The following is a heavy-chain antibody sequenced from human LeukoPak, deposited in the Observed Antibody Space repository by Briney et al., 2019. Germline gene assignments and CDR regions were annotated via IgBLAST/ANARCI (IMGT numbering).Heavy chain of an antibody. V-gene: IGHV3-53*01. CDR1: GFTVSSNY. D-gene: IGHD3-10*01. CDR2: IYSGGST. Sequence: GGSLRLSCAASGFTVSSNYMSWVRQAPGKGLEWVSVIYSGGSTYYADSVKGRFTISRDSSKNTLYLQMNSLRVEDTAVYYCARSARGVLNFDYWGQGTLVTVSS. J-gene: IGHJ4*02. CDR3: ARSARGVLNFDY.